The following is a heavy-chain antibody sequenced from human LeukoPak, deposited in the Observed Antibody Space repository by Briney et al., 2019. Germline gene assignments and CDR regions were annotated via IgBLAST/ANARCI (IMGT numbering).Heavy chain of an antibody. D-gene: IGHD4-23*01. J-gene: IGHJ3*02. CDR3: AREGYGGNGAGI. Sequence: GGSLRLSCAASGFTFSSYAMSWVRQAPGKGLEWVSAISGIGGSTYYADSVKGRFTISRDNAKNTLYLQMNSLRAEDTAVYYCAREGYGGNGAGIWGQGTMVTVSS. V-gene: IGHV3-23*01. CDR1: GFTFSSYA. CDR2: ISGIGGST.